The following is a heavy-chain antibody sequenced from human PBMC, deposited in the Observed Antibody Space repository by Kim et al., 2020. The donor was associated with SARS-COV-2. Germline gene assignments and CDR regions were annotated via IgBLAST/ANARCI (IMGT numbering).Heavy chain of an antibody. CDR2: ISGSGGST. D-gene: IGHD6-19*01. Sequence: GGSLRLSCAASGFTFSGYAMSWVRQAPGKGLEWVSAISGSGGSTYYADSVKGRFTISRDNSKNTLYLQMNSLRAEDTAVYYCAKVGGSSGWYHYYFDYWGQGTLVTVSS. CDR1: GFTFSGYA. V-gene: IGHV3-23*01. J-gene: IGHJ4*02. CDR3: AKVGGSSGWYHYYFDY.